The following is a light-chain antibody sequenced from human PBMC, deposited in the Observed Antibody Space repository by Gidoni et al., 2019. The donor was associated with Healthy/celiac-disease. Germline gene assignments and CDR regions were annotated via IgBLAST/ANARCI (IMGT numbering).Light chain of an antibody. CDR2: GAS. V-gene: IGKV3-20*01. CDR3: QQYGSSPPWT. J-gene: IGKJ1*01. CDR1: QSGSSSY. Sequence: EIVLTQSPAPLSLSPGERATLSCRASQSGSSSYLAWYQQKPGQAPRLLIYGASSRATGIPDRFSGSGSGTDFTLTISRLEPEDFAVYYCQQYGSSPPWTFGQGTKVEIK.